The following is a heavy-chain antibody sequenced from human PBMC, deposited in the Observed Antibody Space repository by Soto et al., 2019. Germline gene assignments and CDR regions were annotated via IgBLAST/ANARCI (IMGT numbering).Heavy chain of an antibody. CDR3: TRDSSSWSPALNFQH. CDR1: GFTFGDYA. Sequence: GGSLRLSCTASGFTFGDYAMSWFRQAPGKGLEWVGFIRSKAYGGTTEYAASVKGRFTTSRDDSKSIAYLQMNSLKTEDTAVYYCTRDSSSWSPALNFQHWGQGTLVTVSS. CDR2: IRSKAYGGTT. V-gene: IGHV3-49*03. J-gene: IGHJ1*01. D-gene: IGHD6-13*01.